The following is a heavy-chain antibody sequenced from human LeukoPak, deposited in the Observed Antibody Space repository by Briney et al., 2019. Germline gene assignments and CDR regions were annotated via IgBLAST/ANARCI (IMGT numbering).Heavy chain of an antibody. J-gene: IGHJ4*02. Sequence: PGGSLRLSCAASGFTFSSYAMSWVRQAPGKGLEWVSAISGSGGSTYYADSVKGRFTISRDNSKNTLYLQVNSLRAEDTAVYYCAKAVFLTWCFDYWGQGTLVTVSS. CDR1: GFTFSSYA. V-gene: IGHV3-23*01. CDR3: AKAVFLTWCFDY. D-gene: IGHD7-27*01. CDR2: ISGSGGST.